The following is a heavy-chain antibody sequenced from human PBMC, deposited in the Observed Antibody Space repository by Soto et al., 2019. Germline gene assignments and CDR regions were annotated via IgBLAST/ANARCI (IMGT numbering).Heavy chain of an antibody. CDR3: ARGRGSGYYLYYFDY. V-gene: IGHV4-59*01. D-gene: IGHD3-3*01. Sequence: PSETLSLTCTVSGGSISSYYWSWIRQPPGKGLEWIGYIYYSGSTNYNPSLKSRVTISVDTSKNQFSLKLSSVTAADTAVYYCARGRGSGYYLYYFDYWGQGPRSPSP. J-gene: IGHJ4*02. CDR1: GGSISSYY. CDR2: IYYSGST.